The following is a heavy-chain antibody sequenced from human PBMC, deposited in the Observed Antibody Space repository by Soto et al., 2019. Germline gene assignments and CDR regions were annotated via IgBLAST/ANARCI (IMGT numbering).Heavy chain of an antibody. J-gene: IGHJ4*02. CDR2: IYYSGST. V-gene: IGHV4-39*01. CDR3: ASLGNHYYDSSGYRDYFDY. Sequence: LALTCTVSGGSISSSSYYWGWIRQPPGKGLEWIGSIYYSGSTYYNPSLKSRVTISVDTSKNQFSLKLSSVTAADTAVYYCASLGNHYYDSSGYRDYFDYWGQGTLVTVSS. D-gene: IGHD3-22*01. CDR1: GGSISSSSYY.